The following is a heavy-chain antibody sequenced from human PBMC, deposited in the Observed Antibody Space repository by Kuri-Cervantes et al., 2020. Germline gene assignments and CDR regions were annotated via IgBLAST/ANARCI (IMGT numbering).Heavy chain of an antibody. D-gene: IGHD6-13*01. CDR3: APGSSLYPLFR. CDR1: GFTFSSYS. J-gene: IGHJ4*02. CDR2: ISSSSSYI. Sequence: GGSLRLSCAASGFTFSSYSMNWVRQAPGKGLEWVSSISSSSSYIYYADSVKGRFTISRDNAKNSLYLQMNSLRVEDTAVYYCAPGSSLYPLFRWGQGTLVTVSS. V-gene: IGHV3-21*01.